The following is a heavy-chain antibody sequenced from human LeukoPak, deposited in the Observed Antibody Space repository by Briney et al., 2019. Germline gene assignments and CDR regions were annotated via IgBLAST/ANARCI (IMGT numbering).Heavy chain of an antibody. CDR3: ARRGMATISPFDY. J-gene: IGHJ4*02. CDR1: GGSISSYY. CDR2: IYYSGST. D-gene: IGHD5-24*01. Sequence: SETLSLTCTVSGGSISSYYWSSIRQPPGKGLEWIGYIYYSGSTNYNPSLKSRVTISVDTSKNQFSLKLSSVTAADTAVYYCARRGMATISPFDYWGQGTLVTVSS. V-gene: IGHV4-59*08.